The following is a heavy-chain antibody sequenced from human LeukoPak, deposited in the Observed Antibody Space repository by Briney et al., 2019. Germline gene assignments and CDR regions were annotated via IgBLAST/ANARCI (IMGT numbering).Heavy chain of an antibody. J-gene: IGHJ5*02. CDR2: ISGSGGST. CDR1: GFTFSSYA. CDR3: AKDVVRQGWFDP. Sequence: GGSLRLSCAASGFTFSSYAMSWVRQAPGKGLEWVSAISGSGGSTYYADSVKGRFTVSRDNSKNTLYLQMNSLRAEDTAVYYCAKDVVRQGWFDPWGQGTLVNVSS. V-gene: IGHV3-23*01.